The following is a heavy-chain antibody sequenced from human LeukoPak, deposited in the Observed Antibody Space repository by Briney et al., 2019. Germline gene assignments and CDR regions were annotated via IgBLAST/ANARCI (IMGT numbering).Heavy chain of an antibody. CDR1: GYTFTGYY. CDR3: GRFFSYGQTYYLDY. D-gene: IGHD5-18*01. CDR2: INPNSADT. Sequence: ASVKVSCKASGYTFTGYYIHWVRQAPGQGLEWMGWINPNSADTNYAQKFQGRVTMTRDTSISTAYMELSSLRSDDTDVYYCGRFFSYGQTYYLDYWGQGTLVTVSS. V-gene: IGHV1-2*02. J-gene: IGHJ4*02.